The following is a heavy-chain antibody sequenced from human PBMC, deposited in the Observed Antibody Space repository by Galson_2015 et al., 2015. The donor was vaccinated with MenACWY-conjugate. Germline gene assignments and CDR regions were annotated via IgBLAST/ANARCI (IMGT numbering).Heavy chain of an antibody. CDR1: GGSFSSYL. D-gene: IGHD1-7*01. J-gene: IGHJ6*02. CDR3: ATGTTFRMDV. V-gene: IGHV1-69*13. Sequence: SVKVSCKASGGSFSSYLFSWVRQAPGQAFGWMGEIITLLGTVKWAQEFQDRLTITADESTTTVYMELNSLTFEDTAVYYCATGTTFRMDVWGQGTAVTVSS. CDR2: IITLLGTV.